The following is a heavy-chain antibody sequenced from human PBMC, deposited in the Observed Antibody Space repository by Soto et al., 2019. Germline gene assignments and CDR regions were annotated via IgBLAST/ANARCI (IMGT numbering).Heavy chain of an antibody. Sequence: GGSLRLSCVASGFTFSSYAMSWVRQAPGKGLEWVSTLSGSGGDTYYADSVNGRFTISRDKSMNTLYLQMDRLRVEDTAVYYCAKRGGYDYVWKSYRPDSWGQGTLVTVSS. V-gene: IGHV3-23*01. J-gene: IGHJ4*02. CDR1: GFTFSSYA. CDR3: AKRGGYDYVWKSYRPDS. CDR2: LSGSGGDT. D-gene: IGHD3-16*02.